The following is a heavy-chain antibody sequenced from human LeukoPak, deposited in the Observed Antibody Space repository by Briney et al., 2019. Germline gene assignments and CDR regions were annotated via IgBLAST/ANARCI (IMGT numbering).Heavy chain of an antibody. J-gene: IGHJ4*02. CDR1: GYSFTSYW. Sequence: GESLKISCKGSGYSFTSYWIGWVRPMPRKGLEWMGIIYPGYSDTRYSPSFQGQVTISADQSIRTAYLQWSSLKASDTAMYYCARLSGVDYDILTGYSRYFDYWGQGTLVTVSS. D-gene: IGHD3-9*01. CDR2: IYPGYSDT. V-gene: IGHV5-51*01. CDR3: ARLSGVDYDILTGYSRYFDY.